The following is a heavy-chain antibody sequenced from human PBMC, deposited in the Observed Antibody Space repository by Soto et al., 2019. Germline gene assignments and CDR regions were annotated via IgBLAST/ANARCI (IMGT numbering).Heavy chain of an antibody. CDR3: ARRTVTTRPFDY. CDR2: IYYSGST. J-gene: IGHJ4*02. D-gene: IGHD4-17*01. V-gene: IGHV4-39*01. Sequence: PSETLSLTCTVSGGSISSSSYYWGWIRQPPGKGLEWIGSIYYSGSTYYNPSLKSRVTISVDTSKNQFSLKLSSVTAADTAVYYCARRTVTTRPFDYWGQGTLVTVSS. CDR1: GGSISSSSYY.